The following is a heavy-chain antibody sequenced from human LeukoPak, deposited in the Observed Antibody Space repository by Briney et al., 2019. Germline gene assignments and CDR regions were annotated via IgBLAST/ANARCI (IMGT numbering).Heavy chain of an antibody. J-gene: IGHJ6*02. CDR1: GGTFSSYA. Sequence: SVKVSCKASGGTFSSYAISWARQAPGQGLEWMGRIIPILGIANYAQKFQGRVTITADKSTSTAYMELSSLRSEDTAVYYCARVYSHGSVYYYYGMDVWGQGTTVTVSS. D-gene: IGHD5-18*01. CDR2: IIPILGIA. CDR3: ARVYSHGSVYYYYGMDV. V-gene: IGHV1-69*04.